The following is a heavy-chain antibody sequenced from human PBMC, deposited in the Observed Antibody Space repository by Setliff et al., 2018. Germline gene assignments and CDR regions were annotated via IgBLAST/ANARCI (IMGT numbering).Heavy chain of an antibody. D-gene: IGHD3-3*01. CDR2: INHSGST. V-gene: IGHV4-39*07. J-gene: IGHJ4*02. CDR1: GGSISSGSYY. CDR3: ARVDNFWSGPIDY. Sequence: PSETLSLTCTVSGGSISSGSYYWSWIRQPPGKGLEWIGEINHSGSTNYNPSLKSRVTISVDTSKNQFSLKLSSVTAADTAVYYCARVDNFWSGPIDYWGQGTLVTVSS.